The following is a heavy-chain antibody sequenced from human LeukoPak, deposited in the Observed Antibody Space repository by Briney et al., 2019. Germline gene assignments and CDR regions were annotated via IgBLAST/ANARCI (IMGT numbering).Heavy chain of an antibody. J-gene: IGHJ5*02. CDR3: AKGTGQQLVPVANPWFDP. Sequence: SGGSLRLSCAASGFTFSSYAMSWVRQAPGKGLEWVSAISGSGGSTYYADSVKGRFTISRDNSKNTLYLQMNSLRAEDTAVYYCAKGTGQQLVPVANPWFDPWGQGTLVTVSS. CDR2: ISGSGGST. CDR1: GFTFSSYA. D-gene: IGHD6-13*01. V-gene: IGHV3-23*01.